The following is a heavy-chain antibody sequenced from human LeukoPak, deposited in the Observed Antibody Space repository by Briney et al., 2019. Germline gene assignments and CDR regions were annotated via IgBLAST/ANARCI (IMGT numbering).Heavy chain of an antibody. V-gene: IGHV1-24*01. CDR3: ATAEDIVVAPDY. Sequence: ASVKVSCKVSGYTLTELSMHWVRQAPGKGLEWMGGFDPEDGETIYAQKFQGRVTMTEDTYTDTAYMELSSLRSEDTAVYYCATAEDIVVAPDYWGQGTLVTVSS. D-gene: IGHD2-2*01. CDR2: FDPEDGET. J-gene: IGHJ4*02. CDR1: GYTLTELS.